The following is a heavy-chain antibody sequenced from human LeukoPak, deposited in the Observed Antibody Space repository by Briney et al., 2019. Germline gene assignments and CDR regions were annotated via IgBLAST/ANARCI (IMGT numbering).Heavy chain of an antibody. V-gene: IGHV4-59*01. CDR1: GFTFSRYW. J-gene: IGHJ4*02. CDR3: ARMPDILTGLDS. CDR2: IYYSGGT. Sequence: GSLRLSCAASGFTFSRYWMTWIRQPPGKGLEWIAYIYYSGGTNYNPSLKSRVTISLDTSKNQFSLKLSSVTTADTAVYYCARMPDILTGLDSWGQGTLVTVSS. D-gene: IGHD3-9*01.